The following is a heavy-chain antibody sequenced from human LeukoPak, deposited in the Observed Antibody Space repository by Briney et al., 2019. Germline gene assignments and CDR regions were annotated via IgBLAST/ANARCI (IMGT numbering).Heavy chain of an antibody. CDR2: ISWNGGSIGYADSVI. Sequence: GGSLRLSCAASGFTFDDYAMHWVRQAPGKGLEWVSGISWNGGSIGYADSVIGYADSVKGRFSISRDNAKNSLYLQMNSLRAEDTASYYCAKDTLPARGYSYGYDYWGQGTLVTVSS. CDR1: GFTFDDYA. CDR3: AKDTLPARGYSYGYDY. J-gene: IGHJ4*02. D-gene: IGHD5-18*01. V-gene: IGHV3-9*01.